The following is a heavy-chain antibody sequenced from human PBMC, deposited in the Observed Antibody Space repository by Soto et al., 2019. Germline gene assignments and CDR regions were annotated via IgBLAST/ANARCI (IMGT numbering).Heavy chain of an antibody. CDR1: GFTFSRHN. J-gene: IGHJ6*03. Sequence: QVQLVESGGGVVQPGRSLRLSRGASGFTFSRHNIHWVRQAPGKRLEWVAAVLYDGSNEYYADSVKGRFTISRDNSKNTMYLQMNSLRAEDTAVYYCAKGEFEYSGSFQDYLDVWGKGTTVTVS. V-gene: IGHV3-30*18. CDR3: AKGEFEYSGSFQDYLDV. CDR2: VLYDGSNE. D-gene: IGHD3-10*01.